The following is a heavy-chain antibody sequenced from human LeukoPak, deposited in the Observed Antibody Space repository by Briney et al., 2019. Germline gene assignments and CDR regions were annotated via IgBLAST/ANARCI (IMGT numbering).Heavy chain of an antibody. Sequence: SETLSLTCAVSGGSISSRGYSWSWIRQPPGKGLEWIGYIYHSGSTYYNPSLKSRVTISLDRSKNQFSLKLSSVTAADTAVYYCARYSSGWYHNFDYWGQGTLVTVSS. CDR2: IYHSGST. D-gene: IGHD6-19*01. V-gene: IGHV4-30-2*02. J-gene: IGHJ4*02. CDR3: ARYSSGWYHNFDY. CDR1: GGSISSRGYS.